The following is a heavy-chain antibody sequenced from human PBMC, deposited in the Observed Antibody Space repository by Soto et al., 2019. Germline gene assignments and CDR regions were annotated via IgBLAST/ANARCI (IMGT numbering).Heavy chain of an antibody. CDR3: AHSGDSYYYYYGMDV. CDR2: IYWDDDK. CDR1: GFSLSTSGVG. Sequence: QITLKESGPTLVKPTQTLTLTCTFSGFSLSTSGVGVGWIRQPPGKALEWLALIYWDDDKRYSPSLKSRLTIXXDXSXXQLVLTMTNMDPVDTATYYCAHSGDSYYYYYGMDVWGQGTTVTVSS. V-gene: IGHV2-5*02. J-gene: IGHJ6*02. D-gene: IGHD3-3*01.